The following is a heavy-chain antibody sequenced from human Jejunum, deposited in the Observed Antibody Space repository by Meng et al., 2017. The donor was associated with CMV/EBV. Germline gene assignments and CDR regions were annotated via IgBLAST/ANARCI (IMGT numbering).Heavy chain of an antibody. J-gene: IGHJ6*02. CDR2: ISNSGRTI. Sequence: TFSDYYMNWIRQAPGKGLEWVSFISNSGRTIYYADSVKGRFTISRDNFKSTVYLQMNSLRSEDTSMFYCARGADDHNNYYYGVDVWGPGTTVTVSS. V-gene: IGHV3-11*04. D-gene: IGHD5-24*01. CDR1: TFSDYY. CDR3: ARGADDHNNYYYGVDV.